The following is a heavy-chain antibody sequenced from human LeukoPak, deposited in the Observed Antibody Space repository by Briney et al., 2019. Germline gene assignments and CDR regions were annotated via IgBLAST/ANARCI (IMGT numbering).Heavy chain of an antibody. CDR2: IIGSGGST. J-gene: IGHJ6*02. D-gene: IGHD2-2*01. CDR1: GFTFSSYA. Sequence: GGSLRLSCAAAGFTFSSYAMSLVRQAPGKGLEWVSAIIGSGGSTYYADSVKGRLTISRANSTHTQYLQMNSLRAEDTALYYCAKQSYCSSTSCLDYYYYGMDVWGQGTTVTVSS. CDR3: AKQSYCSSTSCLDYYYYGMDV. V-gene: IGHV3-23*01.